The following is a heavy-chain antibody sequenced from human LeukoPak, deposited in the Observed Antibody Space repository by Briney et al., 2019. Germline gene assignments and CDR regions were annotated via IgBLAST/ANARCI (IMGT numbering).Heavy chain of an antibody. V-gene: IGHV1-46*01. CDR1: GYTFTSYY. D-gene: IGHD6-19*01. Sequence: ASVKVSCKASGYTFTSYYMHWVRQAPGQGLEWMGIINPSGGSTSYAQKFQGRVTMTRDTSTSTVYMELSSLRSEDTAVYYCAREKSGWYPRTYGMDVWGQGTTVTVSS. CDR2: INPSGGST. J-gene: IGHJ6*02. CDR3: AREKSGWYPRTYGMDV.